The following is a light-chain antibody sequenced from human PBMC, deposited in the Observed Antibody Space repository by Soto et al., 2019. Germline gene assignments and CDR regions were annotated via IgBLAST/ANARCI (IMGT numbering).Light chain of an antibody. CDR1: QGVRSN. Sequence: EIVMTQSPAILSVSPGERATLSCRASQGVRSNLAWYQQKPGQAPRLLIYGASTRASGFPARFSGSGSGTEFTLTISSLQSEDFAVYYCHQYNNWPLTFGGGTKVEIK. J-gene: IGKJ4*01. CDR3: HQYNNWPLT. V-gene: IGKV3-15*01. CDR2: GAS.